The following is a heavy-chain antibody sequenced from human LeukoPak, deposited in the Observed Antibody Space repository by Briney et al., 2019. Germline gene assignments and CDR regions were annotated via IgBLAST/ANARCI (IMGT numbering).Heavy chain of an antibody. D-gene: IGHD3-10*01. CDR3: AKDLGGITMVRGVKEYYYYGMDV. Sequence: GGSLRLSCAASGFTFSSYAMDWVRQAPGKGLEWVAFIRYDGSNKYYADSVKGRFTISRDNSKNTLYLQMNSLRAEDTAVYYCAKDLGGITMVRGVKEYYYYGMDVWGQGTTVTVSS. CDR1: GFTFSSYA. J-gene: IGHJ6*02. V-gene: IGHV3-30*02. CDR2: IRYDGSNK.